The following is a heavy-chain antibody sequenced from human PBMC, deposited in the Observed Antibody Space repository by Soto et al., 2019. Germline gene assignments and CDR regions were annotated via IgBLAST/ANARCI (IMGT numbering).Heavy chain of an antibody. CDR2: IITSSSYI. CDR3: ARFYGPMVRCGRGRDFYCGIDF. J-gene: IGHJ6*02. V-gene: IGHV3-21*01. CDR1: RFTFTSYS. D-gene: IGHD1-26*01. Sequence: GGSLRLSCAASRFTFTSYSMKWVRQAPGKGLEWVSSIITSSSYIYYADSVKGRFTLSTDKAKNPMYLQINSVRTEETAVYYCARFYGPMVRCGRGRDFYCGIDFWGQGTTVTVSS.